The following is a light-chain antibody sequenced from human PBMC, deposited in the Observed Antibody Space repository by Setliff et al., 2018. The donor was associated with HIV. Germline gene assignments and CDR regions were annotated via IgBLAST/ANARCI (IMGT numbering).Light chain of an antibody. Sequence: QSALTQPASVSGFPGQSITISCTGTSNDVGRYDLVSWYQQHPARAPKLIIYQATRRPSGVSNRFSGSKSGNVASLTISGLQAEDEADYYCCSNTGSNTFVFGTGTKVTVL. J-gene: IGLJ1*01. V-gene: IGLV2-23*01. CDR1: SNDVGRYDL. CDR3: CSNTGSNTFV. CDR2: QAT.